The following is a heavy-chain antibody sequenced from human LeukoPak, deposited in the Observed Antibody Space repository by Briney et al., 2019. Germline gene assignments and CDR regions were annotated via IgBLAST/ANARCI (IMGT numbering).Heavy chain of an antibody. CDR3: AKGAAMVTAWGEAFDI. J-gene: IGHJ3*02. Sequence: GGSLRLSCAASGFTFSSYWMHWVGQAPGKGLVWVSRINSDGSSTSYADSVKGRFTISRDNAKNTLYLQMNSLRAEDTAVYYCAKGAAMVTAWGEAFDIWGQGTMVTVSS. V-gene: IGHV3-74*01. CDR1: GFTFSSYW. D-gene: IGHD5-18*01. CDR2: INSDGSST.